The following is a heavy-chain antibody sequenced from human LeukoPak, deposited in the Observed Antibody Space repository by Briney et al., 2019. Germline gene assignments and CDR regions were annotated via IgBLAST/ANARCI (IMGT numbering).Heavy chain of an antibody. CDR3: ARGDPPYCSGGSCPYWYFDL. Sequence: ASVKVSCKASGYTFTSYGISWVRQAPGRGLEWMGWISAYNGNTNYAQKLQGRVTMTTDTSTSTAYMELRSLRSDDTAVYYCARGDPPYCSGGSCPYWYFDLWGRGTLVTVSS. CDR2: ISAYNGNT. V-gene: IGHV1-18*01. CDR1: GYTFTSYG. D-gene: IGHD2-15*01. J-gene: IGHJ2*01.